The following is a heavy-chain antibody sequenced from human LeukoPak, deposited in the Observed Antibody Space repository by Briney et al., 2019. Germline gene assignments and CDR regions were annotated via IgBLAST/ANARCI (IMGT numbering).Heavy chain of an antibody. V-gene: IGHV3-66*01. Sequence: GGSLRLSCAASGFTVSTNFMSWVRQAPGKGLEWVSVIYSDSRTSYADSVRGRFTISRDNSKNMLHLQMSSLRAEDTAVYYCARELVARGGRRGMDVWGQGTTVTVSS. CDR2: IYSDSRT. CDR3: ARELVARGGRRGMDV. D-gene: IGHD5-24*01. J-gene: IGHJ6*02. CDR1: GFTVSTNF.